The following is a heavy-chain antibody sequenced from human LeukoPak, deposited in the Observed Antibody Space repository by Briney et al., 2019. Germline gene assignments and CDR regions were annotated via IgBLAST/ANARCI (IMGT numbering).Heavy chain of an antibody. Sequence: SETLSLTCTVSGGAISSYYWSWIRQPPGKGLEWIGDIYYSGSTNYNPSLKSRVTISVDTSKNQFSLKLSSVTAADTAVYYCARMYYYGSGSYSGVGKIWFDPWGQGTLVTVSS. J-gene: IGHJ5*02. CDR1: GGAISSYY. D-gene: IGHD3-10*01. V-gene: IGHV4-59*01. CDR2: IYYSGST. CDR3: ARMYYYGSGSYSGVGKIWFDP.